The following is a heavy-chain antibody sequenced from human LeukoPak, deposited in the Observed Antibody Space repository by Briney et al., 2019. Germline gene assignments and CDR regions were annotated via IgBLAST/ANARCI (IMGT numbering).Heavy chain of an antibody. V-gene: IGHV3-30*04. J-gene: IGHJ4*02. CDR2: ISYDGSNK. D-gene: IGHD4-17*01. CDR3: ARSPLSDYGDYVFDY. Sequence: PGRSLRLSCAASGFTFSSYAMHWVRQAPGKGLEWVALISYDGSNKYHADSVKGRFTISRDNSKNTLYLQMNSLRGEDTAVFYCARSPLSDYGDYVFDYWGQGTLVTVSS. CDR1: GFTFSSYA.